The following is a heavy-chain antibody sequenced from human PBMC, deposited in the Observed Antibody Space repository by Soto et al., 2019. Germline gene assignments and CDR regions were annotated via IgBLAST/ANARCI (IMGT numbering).Heavy chain of an antibody. V-gene: IGHV4-38-2*02. Sequence: PSETLSLTCTVSDYSIGSGYKLGWIRQPPGKGLEWIGSISHSGNTNYNPSLKSRVTMSVDTSKNQFSLKLSSVIAADTAVYYCARDRNXXXXXDAFDIWGQGTMVTVSS. CDR3: ARDRNXXXXXDAFDI. CDR1: DYSIGSGYK. CDR2: ISHSGNT. J-gene: IGHJ3*02.